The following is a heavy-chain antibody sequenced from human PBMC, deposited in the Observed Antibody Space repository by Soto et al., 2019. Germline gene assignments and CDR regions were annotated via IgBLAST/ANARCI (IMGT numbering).Heavy chain of an antibody. V-gene: IGHV3-23*04. Sequence: EVQLVDSGGGLVQPGGSLRLSCAASGFIFSNYVMSWVRQAPGKGLEWVSSISDSGGTSYYADSVKGRFTISRDNTKNTQYLQMNSQRAEDTAIYYCAKRPRALLTFDYWGQGTLVTVSS. J-gene: IGHJ4*02. CDR2: ISDSGGTS. CDR3: AKRPRALLTFDY. D-gene: IGHD1-26*01. CDR1: GFIFSNYV.